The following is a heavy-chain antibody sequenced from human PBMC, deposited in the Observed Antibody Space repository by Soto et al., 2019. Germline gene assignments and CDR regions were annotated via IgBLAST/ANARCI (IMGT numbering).Heavy chain of an antibody. Sequence: QITLNESGTTRVKPRQTLTLTCTFSGFSLTNIGGGVGWIRPSPGKAPDWFARIYWDDDKCYRRSLRSRLTITKDTSKNQVVLTMADLDPADTATYYCAHRVLRTVFGLVTTTAIYFDFWGQGTPVAVSS. CDR1: GFSLTNIGGG. J-gene: IGHJ4*02. CDR2: IYWDDDK. CDR3: AHRVLRTVFGLVTTTAIYFDF. D-gene: IGHD3-3*01. V-gene: IGHV2-5*02.